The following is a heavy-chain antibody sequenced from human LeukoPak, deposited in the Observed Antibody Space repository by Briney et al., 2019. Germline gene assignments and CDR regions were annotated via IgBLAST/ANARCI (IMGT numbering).Heavy chain of an antibody. D-gene: IGHD6-13*01. V-gene: IGHV4-39*07. J-gene: IGHJ5*02. CDR1: GGSISSSSYY. CDR3: ARDLIAAAGRGDWIDP. Sequence: SETLSLTCTVSGGSISSSSYYWGWIRQPPGKGLEWIGSIYYSGSTYYNPSLKSRVTISVDTSKNQFSLKLSSVTAAETAVYYCARDLIAAAGRGDWIDPWGQGTLVTVSS. CDR2: IYYSGST.